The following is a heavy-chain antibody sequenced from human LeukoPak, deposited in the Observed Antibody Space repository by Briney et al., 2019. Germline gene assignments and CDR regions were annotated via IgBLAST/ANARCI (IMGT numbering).Heavy chain of an antibody. J-gene: IGHJ4*02. CDR3: ARTAYYGSGSYYLFDY. V-gene: IGHV1-2*02. D-gene: IGHD3-10*01. CDR2: INPNSGGT. CDR1: GYTFTGYY. Sequence: GASVKVSCKASGYTFTGYYMHWVRQAPGQGLEWMGWINPNSGGTNYAQKFQGRVTMTRDTSISTAYMELSRLRSDDTAVYYCARTAYYGSGSYYLFDYWGQGTLVTVSS.